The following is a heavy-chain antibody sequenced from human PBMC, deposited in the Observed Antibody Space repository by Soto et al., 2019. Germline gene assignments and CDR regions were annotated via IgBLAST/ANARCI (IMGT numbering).Heavy chain of an antibody. V-gene: IGHV3-23*01. CDR2: ISGGGDTT. CDR1: GFTFNNYA. CDR3: AKGRGGSGSLTPRVDF. D-gene: IGHD3-10*01. J-gene: IGHJ4*02. Sequence: EVQLLESGGGLVQPGGSLRLSCAASGFTFNNYAMTWVRQAPGKGLEWVSAISGGGDTTSYADSVKGRFTVSRDGSKTTLYLQMSSLGAEDTAVYYCAKGRGGSGSLTPRVDFWGQGTLVTVSS.